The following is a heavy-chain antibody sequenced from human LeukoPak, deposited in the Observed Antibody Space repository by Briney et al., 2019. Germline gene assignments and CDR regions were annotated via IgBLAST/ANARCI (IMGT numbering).Heavy chain of an antibody. D-gene: IGHD2-2*01. V-gene: IGHV3-11*01. J-gene: IGHJ4*02. CDR2: FRTSGSTI. CDR1: GFTFSDYY. CDR3: ASDSGAWVVPDGIMYYFDY. Sequence: GGSLRLSCAASGFTFSDYYMSWTPQAPGKGLEWVSYFRTSGSTIYYADSVKGRFTISRDNTKNSLYQQINSLRAEDTAVYSCASDSGAWVVPDGIMYYFDYWGQGTLVTVSS.